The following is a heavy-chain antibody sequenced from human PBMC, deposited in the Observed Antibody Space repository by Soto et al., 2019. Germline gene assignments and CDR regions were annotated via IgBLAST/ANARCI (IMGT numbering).Heavy chain of an antibody. Sequence: PGGSLRLSCAASGFTFSSYWMHWVRQAPGKGLVWVSRINNDGSSTSYADSVKGRFTISRDNAKSTLYLEMSSLRAEDTAVYYCARDPLIGDTDYGLDVWGQGTTVTVS. CDR3: ARDPLIGDTDYGLDV. CDR1: GFTFSSYW. J-gene: IGHJ6*02. CDR2: INNDGSST. D-gene: IGHD2-21*01. V-gene: IGHV3-74*01.